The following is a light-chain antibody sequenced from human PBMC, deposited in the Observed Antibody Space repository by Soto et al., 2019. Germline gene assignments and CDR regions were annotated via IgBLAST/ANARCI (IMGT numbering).Light chain of an antibody. CDR2: GAS. CDR1: QSVGSN. V-gene: IGKV3-15*01. J-gene: IGKJ1*01. Sequence: EIVMTQSPATLSVSPGERATLSCRASQSVGSNLAWYQQKPGQAPRLLIYGASTRATGIPARFSGSGSGTEFTLTISSLQSEDFAVYYCQQYNNLPTFGQGTKVEIK. CDR3: QQYNNLPT.